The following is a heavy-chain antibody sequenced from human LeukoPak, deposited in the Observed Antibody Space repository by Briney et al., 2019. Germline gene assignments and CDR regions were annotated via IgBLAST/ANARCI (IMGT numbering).Heavy chain of an antibody. J-gene: IGHJ4*02. CDR2: INPNSGGT. CDR1: GYTFTGYY. CDR3: ARDLMTTVTLGYFDY. V-gene: IGHV1-2*02. D-gene: IGHD4-17*01. Sequence: GASVKVSCKASGYTFTGYYMHWVRQAPGQGLEWMGWINPNSGGTNYAQKFRGRVTMTRDTSISTAYMELSRLRSDDTAVYYCARDLMTTVTLGYFDYWGQGTLVTVSS.